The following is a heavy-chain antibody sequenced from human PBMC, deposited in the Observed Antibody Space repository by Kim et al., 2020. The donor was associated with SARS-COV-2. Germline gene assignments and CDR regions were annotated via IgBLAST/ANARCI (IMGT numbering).Heavy chain of an antibody. Sequence: SETLSLTCTVSGGSISSGGYYWSWIRQHPGKGLEWIGYIYYSGSTYYNPSLKSRVTISVDTSKNQFSLKLSSVTAADTAVYYCARGLDYYDSSGYYAYYYYYMDVWGKGTTVTVSS. CDR3: ARGLDYYDSSGYYAYYYYYMDV. V-gene: IGHV4-31*03. D-gene: IGHD3-22*01. CDR1: GGSISSGGYY. CDR2: IYYSGST. J-gene: IGHJ6*03.